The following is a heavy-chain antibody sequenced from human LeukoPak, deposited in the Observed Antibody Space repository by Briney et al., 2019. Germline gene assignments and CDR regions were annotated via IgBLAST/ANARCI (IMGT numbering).Heavy chain of an antibody. Sequence: GASVKVSCKASGYTVTSYGISWVRQAPGQGLEWMGWINPNSGGTNYAQKFQGWVTMTRDTSISTAYMELSRLRSDDTAVYYCARERIAVAGTTYYYYYGMDVWGQGTTVTVSS. CDR1: GYTVTSYG. J-gene: IGHJ6*02. CDR2: INPNSGGT. V-gene: IGHV1-2*04. CDR3: ARERIAVAGTTYYYYYGMDV. D-gene: IGHD6-19*01.